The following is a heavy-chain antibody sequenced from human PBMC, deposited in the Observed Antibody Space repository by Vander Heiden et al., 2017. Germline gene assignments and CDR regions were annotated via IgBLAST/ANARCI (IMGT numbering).Heavy chain of an antibody. CDR2: IYYSGDT. CDR1: GYSISTGGYY. D-gene: IGHD3-22*01. CDR3: ARGSIYDSFDP. J-gene: IGHJ5*02. V-gene: IGHV4-31*03. Sequence: QVQLQESGPGLVKPSQTLSLTCTVSGYSISTGGYYWSGFRQVPGKGLEWIGNIYYSGDTSYSPSLKSRVSISVDTSMSQFSLNLSSVTAADTAVYYCARGSIYDSFDPWGQGTLVTVSS.